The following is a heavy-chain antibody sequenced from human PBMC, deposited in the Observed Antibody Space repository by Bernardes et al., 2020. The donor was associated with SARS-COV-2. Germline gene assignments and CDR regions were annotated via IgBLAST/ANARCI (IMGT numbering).Heavy chain of an antibody. D-gene: IGHD3-10*01. Sequence: GGSLRLSCAASGFTFSNYGMYWVRQAPGKGLEWVSYISSSSGDINYADSVKGRFMVSRDNAKNSLYLQMDSLRDEDTAVYYCARRLIIEARAGLDYWGQGTLVTVSS. V-gene: IGHV3-21*05. CDR3: ARRLIIEARAGLDY. CDR2: ISSSSGDI. CDR1: GFTFSNYG. J-gene: IGHJ4*02.